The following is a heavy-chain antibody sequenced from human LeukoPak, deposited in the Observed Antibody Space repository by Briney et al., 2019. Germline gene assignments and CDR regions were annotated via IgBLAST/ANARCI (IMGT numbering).Heavy chain of an antibody. V-gene: IGHV4-39*07. J-gene: IGHJ4*02. D-gene: IGHD3-16*02. CDR3: ARAIGDDYVWGSYRYRDFDY. CDR1: GGSISSSSYY. Sequence: SETLSLTCTVSGGSISSSSYYWGWIRQPPEKGLEWIGSIYYSGSTYYNPSLKSRVTISVDTSKNQFSLKLSSVTAADTAVYYCARAIGDDYVWGSYRYRDFDYWGQGTLVTVSS. CDR2: IYYSGST.